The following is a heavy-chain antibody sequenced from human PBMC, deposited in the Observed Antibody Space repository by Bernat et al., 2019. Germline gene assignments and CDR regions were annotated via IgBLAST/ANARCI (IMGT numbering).Heavy chain of an antibody. CDR3: ARPRDSGYDWYYFDY. CDR1: GYSFTSYW. CDR2: IDPSDSYT. D-gene: IGHD5-12*01. Sequence: EVQLVQSGAEVKKPGESLRISCKGSGYSFTSYWISWVRQMPGKGLEWMGRIDPSDSYTNYSPSFQGHVTISADKSISTAYLQWSSLKASDTAMYYRARPRDSGYDWYYFDYWGQGTLVTVSS. J-gene: IGHJ4*02. V-gene: IGHV5-10-1*03.